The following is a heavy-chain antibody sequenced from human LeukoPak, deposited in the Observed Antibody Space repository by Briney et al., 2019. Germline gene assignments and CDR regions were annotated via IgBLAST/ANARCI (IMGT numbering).Heavy chain of an antibody. CDR2: IRSDGSIT. D-gene: IGHD1-26*01. CDR1: GFTFSGHW. J-gene: IGHJ4*02. CDR3: ARDGRSGNFDE. Sequence: GGSLRLSCAASGFTFSGHWMHWVRQAPGKGLAWVSVIRSDGSITTYADSVKGRFTISRDTAKNTLYLQTNSLRAEDTAVYYCARDGRSGNFDEWGQGTLVSVSS. V-gene: IGHV3-74*01.